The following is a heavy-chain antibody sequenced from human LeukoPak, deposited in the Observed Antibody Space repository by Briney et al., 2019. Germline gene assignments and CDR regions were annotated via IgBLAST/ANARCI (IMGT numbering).Heavy chain of an antibody. CDR1: GYTFTGHH. CDR3: ARSLMQGKLRFDP. D-gene: IGHD2-8*01. J-gene: IGHJ5*02. V-gene: IGHV1-2*06. CDR2: INPNSGGT. Sequence: GASVKVSCKASGYTFTGHHMHWVRQAPGQGLEWMGRINPNSGGTNYAQKFQGRVTMTRDTSISTAYMELSRLRSDDTAVYYCARSLMQGKLRFDPWGQGTLVTVSS.